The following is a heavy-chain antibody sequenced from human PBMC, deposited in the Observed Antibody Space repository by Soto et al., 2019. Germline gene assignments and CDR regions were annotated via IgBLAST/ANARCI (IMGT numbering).Heavy chain of an antibody. CDR2: INPNSGDT. CDR1: GYTFTGYY. J-gene: IGHJ3*02. CDR3: ARQSYYYDSSGYYYAFDI. Sequence: ASVKVSCKASGYTFTGYYMHWVRQAPGQGLEWMGWINPNSGDTNYAQKFQGWVTMTRDTSISTAYMELSRLRSDDTAVYYCARQSYYYDSSGYYYAFDIWGQGTMVTVSS. D-gene: IGHD3-22*01. V-gene: IGHV1-2*04.